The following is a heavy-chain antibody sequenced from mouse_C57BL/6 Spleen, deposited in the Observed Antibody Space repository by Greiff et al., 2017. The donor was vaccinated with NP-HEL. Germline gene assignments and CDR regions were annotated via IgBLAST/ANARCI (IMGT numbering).Heavy chain of an antibody. CDR3: ARGDSGYAFDY. D-gene: IGHD6-5*01. CDR2: INPNNGGT. J-gene: IGHJ2*01. Sequence: VHLKQSGPELVKPGASVKMSCKASAYTFTDYNMDWVKQSHGKSLAWIGNINPNNGGTNYNQKFKGQATLTVDKSSSTDYLELSRMTSDDTAVYYWARGDSGYAFDYWGQGTTVTVSS. CDR1: AYTFTDYN. V-gene: IGHV1-18*01.